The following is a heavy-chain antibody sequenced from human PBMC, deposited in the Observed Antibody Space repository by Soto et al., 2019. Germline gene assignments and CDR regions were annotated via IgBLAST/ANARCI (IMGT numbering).Heavy chain of an antibody. D-gene: IGHD7-27*01. J-gene: IGHJ6*02. CDR1: GCTFTGYY. CDR3: ARDFYPWGSYYYYGMDV. V-gene: IGHV1-2*04. Sequence: ASVKVSCKASGCTFTGYYMHWVRQAPGQGLEWMGWINPNSGGTNYAQKFQGWVTMTRDTSISTAYMELSRLRSDDTAVYYCARDFYPWGSYYYYGMDVWGQGTTVTVAS. CDR2: INPNSGGT.